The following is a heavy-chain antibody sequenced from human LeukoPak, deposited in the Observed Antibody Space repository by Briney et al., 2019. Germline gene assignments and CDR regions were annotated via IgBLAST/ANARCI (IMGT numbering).Heavy chain of an antibody. V-gene: IGHV4-59*01. CDR1: GGSISSYY. CDR2: IYYSGST. CDR3: ARDWGDYDYVWGSYRPDWFDP. Sequence: SETLSLTCTASGGSISSYYWSWIRQPPGKGLEWIGYIYYSGSTNYNPSLKSRVTISVDTSKNQFSLKLSSVTAADTAVYYCARDWGDYDYVWGSYRPDWFDPWGQGTLVTVSS. J-gene: IGHJ5*02. D-gene: IGHD3-16*02.